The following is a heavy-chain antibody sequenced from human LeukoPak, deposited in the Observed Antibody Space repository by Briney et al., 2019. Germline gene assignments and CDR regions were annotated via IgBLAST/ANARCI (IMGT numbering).Heavy chain of an antibody. D-gene: IGHD3-10*01. J-gene: IGHJ5*02. CDR2: VDSDGTTT. V-gene: IGHV3-74*01. Sequence: GGSLRLSCAASGFTFSSYWMHWVRQAPGKGLVWVSRVDSDGTTTNYAYSVKGRFTISRDNAKNTLYLQMNSLRAEDTAVYFCARDVFPYYYASGETGNWFDPWGQGTLVTVSS. CDR3: ARDVFPYYYASGETGNWFDP. CDR1: GFTFSSYW.